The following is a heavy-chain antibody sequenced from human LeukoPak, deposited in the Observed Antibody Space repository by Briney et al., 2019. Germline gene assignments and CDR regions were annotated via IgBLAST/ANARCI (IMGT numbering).Heavy chain of an antibody. Sequence: GGSLRLSCVASGFTFSNYAMSWARQAPGKGLEWVSALSGDGGTTYYADSAKGRFTISRDNSKNTLYLQMNSLRGEDTALYYCAKDNAHSGFFTPDYWGQGTLVTVSS. CDR2: LSGDGGTT. D-gene: IGHD3-22*01. CDR3: AKDNAHSGFFTPDY. J-gene: IGHJ4*02. V-gene: IGHV3-23*01. CDR1: GFTFSNYA.